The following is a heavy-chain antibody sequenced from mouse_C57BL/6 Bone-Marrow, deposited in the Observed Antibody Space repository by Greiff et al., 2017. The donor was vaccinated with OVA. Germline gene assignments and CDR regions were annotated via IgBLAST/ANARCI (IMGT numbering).Heavy chain of an antibody. CDR3: AKRGVNYGPFGNYFDY. V-gene: IGHV1-64*01. CDR1: GYTFTSYW. Sequence: QVQLKQPGAELVKPGASVKLSCKASGYTFTSYWMHWVKQRPGQGLEWIGMIHPNGGSTNYNEKFKGKATLTVDKSSSTAYMQLYRLTSDDTAVDYCAKRGVNYGPFGNYFDYWGQGTTLTVSS. CDR2: IHPNGGST. D-gene: IGHD1-1*02. J-gene: IGHJ2*01.